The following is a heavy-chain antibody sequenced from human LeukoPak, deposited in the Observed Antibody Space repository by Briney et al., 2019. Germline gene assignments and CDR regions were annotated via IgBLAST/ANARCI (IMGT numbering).Heavy chain of an antibody. J-gene: IGHJ4*02. CDR2: INPNSGGT. D-gene: IGHD5-12*01. Sequence: GASVKVSCEASGYTFTGYYMHWVRQAPGQGLEWMGRINPNSGGTNYAQKFQGRVTMTRDTSISTAYMELSRLRSDDTAVYYCARARGYSGYDVGYWGQGALVTVSS. V-gene: IGHV1-2*06. CDR3: ARARGYSGYDVGY. CDR1: GYTFTGYY.